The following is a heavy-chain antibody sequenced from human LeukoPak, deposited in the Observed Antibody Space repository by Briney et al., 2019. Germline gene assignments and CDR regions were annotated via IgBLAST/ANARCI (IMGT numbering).Heavy chain of an antibody. CDR2: IYYSGST. J-gene: IGHJ6*03. D-gene: IGHD3-3*01. CDR1: GGSISSGDYY. V-gene: IGHV4-30-4*08. Sequence: SQTLSLTCTVSGGSISSGDYYWGWIRRPPGKGLEWIGYIYYSGSTYYNPSLKSRVTISVDTSKNQFSLKLSSVTAADTAVYYCARAGRYYDFWSGFAAPDYYMDVWGKGTTVTVSS. CDR3: ARAGRYYDFWSGFAAPDYYMDV.